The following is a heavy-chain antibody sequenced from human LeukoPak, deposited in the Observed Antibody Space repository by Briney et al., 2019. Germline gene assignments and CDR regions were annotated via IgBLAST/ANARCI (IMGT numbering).Heavy chain of an antibody. CDR3: ARDPGGFQLPYYFDY. CDR1: GFTFSSYS. D-gene: IGHD2-2*01. CDR2: ISSSSSYI. J-gene: IGHJ4*02. V-gene: IGHV3-21*01. Sequence: PGGSLRLSRAASGFTFSSYSMNWVRQAPGKGLEWVSSISSSSSYIYYADSVKGRFTISRDNAKNSLYLQMNSLRAEDTAVYYCARDPGGFQLPYYFDYWGQGTLVTVSS.